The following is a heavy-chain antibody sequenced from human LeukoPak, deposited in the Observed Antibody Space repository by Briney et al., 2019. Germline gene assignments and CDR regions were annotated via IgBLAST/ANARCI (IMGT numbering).Heavy chain of an antibody. CDR2: ASYYVGKQ. D-gene: IGHD1-1*01. Sequence: GGSLTLSCAASGFTFSDYAMSWVRQAPGKGLEWVSTASYYVGKQYHADSVRGRFTVSRDNSRNTVSLQMSSLRVEDTGIYYCAKAGIGADGAGFLCEYWGQGTLVTVSS. CDR1: GFTFSDYA. V-gene: IGHV3-23*01. CDR3: AKAGIGADGAGFLCEY. J-gene: IGHJ4*02.